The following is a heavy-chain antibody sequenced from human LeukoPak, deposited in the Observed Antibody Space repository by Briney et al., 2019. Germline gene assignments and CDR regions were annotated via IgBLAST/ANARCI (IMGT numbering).Heavy chain of an antibody. Sequence: SETLSLTCTVSGGSISSYYWSWIRQPPGKGLEWIGYIYYSGSTNYNPSLKSRVTISVDTSKNQFSLKLSSVTAADTAVYYCARRKYYDSSGYYNDAFGIWGQGTMVTVSS. D-gene: IGHD3-22*01. CDR3: ARRKYYDSSGYYNDAFGI. J-gene: IGHJ3*02. CDR1: GGSISSYY. CDR2: IYYSGST. V-gene: IGHV4-59*08.